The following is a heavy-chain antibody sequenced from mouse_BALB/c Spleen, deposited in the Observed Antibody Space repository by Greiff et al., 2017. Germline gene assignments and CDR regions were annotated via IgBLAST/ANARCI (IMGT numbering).Heavy chain of an antibody. CDR1: GFTFTSYC. CDR3: ARREGVGNDY. Sequence: QVQLQQSGAELVRPGASVKLSCKASGFTFTSYCMQWVQQRPGQGLEWIGVIYPGDGDTRYTHKFKGKTIMTADKSSSTAYMQLSNLASEDSAVYYCARREGVGNDYWGQGTTVTVSA. CDR2: IYPGDGDT. V-gene: IGHV1-87*01. J-gene: IGHJ2*01. D-gene: IGHD1-1*02.